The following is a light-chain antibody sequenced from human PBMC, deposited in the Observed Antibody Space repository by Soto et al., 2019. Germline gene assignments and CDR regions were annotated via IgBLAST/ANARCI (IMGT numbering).Light chain of an antibody. J-gene: IGKJ1*01. CDR3: QQYNSWPWT. Sequence: ETVMTQSPATLSVSPGERATLSCRASQSVSRNLAWYQQKPGQAPRLLIHGASARAPGFSARFSASGSGTEFTLTISSLQSEDFAVYYCQQYNSWPWTFGQGTKVDIK. CDR1: QSVSRN. V-gene: IGKV3-15*01. CDR2: GAS.